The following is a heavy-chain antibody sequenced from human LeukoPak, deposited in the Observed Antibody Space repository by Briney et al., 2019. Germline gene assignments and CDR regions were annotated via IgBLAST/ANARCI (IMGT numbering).Heavy chain of an antibody. CDR3: ARGGQYYYDSSGLFDP. V-gene: IGHV4-59*01. CDR2: IYYSGST. J-gene: IGHJ5*02. D-gene: IGHD3-22*01. Sequence: PSETLSLTCAVYGGSFSGYYWSWIRQPPGKGLEWIGYIYYSGSTNYNPSLKSRVTISVDTSKNQFSLKLSSVTAADTAVYYCARGGQYYYDSSGLFDPWGQGTLVTVSS. CDR1: GGSFSGYY.